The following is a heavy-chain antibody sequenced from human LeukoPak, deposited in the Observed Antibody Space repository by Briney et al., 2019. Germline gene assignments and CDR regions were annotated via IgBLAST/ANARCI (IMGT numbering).Heavy chain of an antibody. Sequence: PSETLSLTCTVSGGSISGYYWSWIRQPPGKGLEWIGYIYYSGSTNYNPSLKSRVTISVDTSKNQFSLKLSSVTAADTAVYYCARSAVNRWDPLDYWGQGTLVIVSS. CDR1: GGSISGYY. J-gene: IGHJ4*02. CDR3: ARSAVNRWDPLDY. CDR2: IYYSGST. V-gene: IGHV4-59*01. D-gene: IGHD4-17*01.